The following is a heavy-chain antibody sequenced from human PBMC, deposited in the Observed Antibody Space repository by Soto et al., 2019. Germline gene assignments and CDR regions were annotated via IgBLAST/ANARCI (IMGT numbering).Heavy chain of an antibody. D-gene: IGHD3-10*01. CDR2: INHSGST. J-gene: IGHJ4*02. CDR3: ARYKTYYYGSGSYYNNPTFDY. Sequence: PSETLSLTCAVYGGSFSGYYWSWIRQPPGKGLEWIGEINHSGSTNYNPSLKSRVTISVDTSKNQFSLKLSSVTAADTAVYYCARYKTYYYGSGSYYNNPTFDYWGQGTLVTVSS. V-gene: IGHV4-34*01. CDR1: GGSFSGYY.